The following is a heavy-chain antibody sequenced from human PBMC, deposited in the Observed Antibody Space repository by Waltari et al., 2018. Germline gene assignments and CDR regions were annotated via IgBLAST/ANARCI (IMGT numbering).Heavy chain of an antibody. J-gene: IGHJ4*02. V-gene: IGHV3-30-3*01. D-gene: IGHD3-3*01. CDR3: ASLPLVKVRFFEWLENY. CDR2: ISYDGSNK. CDR1: GFTFSSYA. Sequence: QVQLVESGGGVVQPGRSLRLSCAASGFTFSSYAMHWVRQAPGKGLEWVAVISYDGSNKYYADSVKGRFTISRDNSKNTLYLQMNSLRAEDTAVYYCASLPLVKVRFFEWLENYWGQGTLVTVSS.